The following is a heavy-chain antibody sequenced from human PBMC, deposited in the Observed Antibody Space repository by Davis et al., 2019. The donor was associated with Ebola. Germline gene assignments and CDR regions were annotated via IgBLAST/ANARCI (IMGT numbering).Heavy chain of an antibody. CDR3: ARESRRGGESDY. J-gene: IGHJ4*01. D-gene: IGHD3-10*01. Sequence: PGGSLRLSCAASGFSFSTYWMTWIRQAPGKGLECVANINQDSGATYYVDSVRGRFTISRDNAKNSVYLQMNSLRAEDTALYYCARESRRGGESDYWGHGTQVTVS. V-gene: IGHV3-7*03. CDR1: GFSFSTYW. CDR2: INQDSGAT.